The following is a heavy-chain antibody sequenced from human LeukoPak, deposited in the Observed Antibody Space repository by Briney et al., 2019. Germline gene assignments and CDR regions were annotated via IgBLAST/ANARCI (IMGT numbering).Heavy chain of an antibody. J-gene: IGHJ4*02. V-gene: IGHV4-4*07. CDR3: ATMFGESSDFDH. CDR2: LHSSGET. Sequence: SETLSLTCVVSGGSISAYYWNWIRQPAGKGLEWIGRLHSSGETTSNPSLMSRATMSLDTSRNHFSLDLTSVTAADTAIYYCATMFGESSDFDHWGQGTLVTVSS. CDR1: GGSISAYY. D-gene: IGHD3-10*02.